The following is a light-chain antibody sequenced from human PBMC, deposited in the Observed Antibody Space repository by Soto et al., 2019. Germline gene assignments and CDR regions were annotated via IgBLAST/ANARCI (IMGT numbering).Light chain of an antibody. CDR1: QSISTY. J-gene: IGKJ1*01. Sequence: DIQMTQSPSSLSASVGDRVTITCRASQSISTYLNWYQQKPGKAPKLLIYAASSLQTGVRSRFSGSGSGTDFTLTITSLQPEDFATYSCQQSYSTLRWTFGQGTKVEIK. V-gene: IGKV1-39*01. CDR2: AAS. CDR3: QQSYSTLRWT.